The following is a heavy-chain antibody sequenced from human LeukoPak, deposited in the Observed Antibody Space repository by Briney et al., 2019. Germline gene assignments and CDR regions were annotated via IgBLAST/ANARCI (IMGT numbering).Heavy chain of an antibody. Sequence: GASVKVSCKASGYTFTGYYMHWVRQAPGQGLEWMGWINPNSGGTNYAQNFQGRVTMTRDTSISTAYMELSRLRSDDTAVYYCARSYSSSWYGWNWGQGTLVTVSS. CDR3: ARSYSSSWYGWN. CDR1: GYTFTGYY. CDR2: INPNSGGT. J-gene: IGHJ4*02. V-gene: IGHV1-2*02. D-gene: IGHD6-13*01.